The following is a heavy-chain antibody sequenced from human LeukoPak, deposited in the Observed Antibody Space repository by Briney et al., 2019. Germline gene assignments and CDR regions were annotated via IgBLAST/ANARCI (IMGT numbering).Heavy chain of an antibody. V-gene: IGHV3-49*05. J-gene: IGHJ4*02. CDR3: TREYSSGWSDY. CDR2: IRSKAYGGTT. Sequence: KPGGSLRLSCTASGFTFGDYAMSWFRQAPGKGLEWVGFIRSKAYGGTTEYAASVKGRFTISRDDSKSIAHLQINSLKTEDTAVYYCTREYSSGWSDYWGQGTLVTVSS. CDR1: GFTFGDYA. D-gene: IGHD6-19*01.